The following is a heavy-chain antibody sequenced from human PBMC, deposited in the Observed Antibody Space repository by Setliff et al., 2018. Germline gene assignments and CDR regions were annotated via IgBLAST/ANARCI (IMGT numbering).Heavy chain of an antibody. CDR3: ARGVRTGHLDS. J-gene: IGHJ4*02. D-gene: IGHD1-1*01. V-gene: IGHV4-4*02. Sequence: SETLSLTCAVSGDSISNDYWWSWVRQPPERELEWIGEINQSGTTNYNPPLKGRATISVDNSKNQFSLNLNSVIVADTAVYFCARGVRTGHLDSWGQGTLVTVSS. CDR2: INQSGTT. CDR1: GDSISNDYW.